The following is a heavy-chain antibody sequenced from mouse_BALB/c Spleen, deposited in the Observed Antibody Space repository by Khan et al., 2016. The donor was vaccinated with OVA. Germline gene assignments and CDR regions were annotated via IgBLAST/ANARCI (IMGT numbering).Heavy chain of an antibody. D-gene: IGHD2-2*01. CDR1: GYTFSSYW. Sequence: QVQLKQSGGDLMKPGASVKISCKATGYTFSSYWIEWVKQRPGHGLEWIGQIFPGSVSTTYNEKFKGKATFTADTSSKTAYMHISSLTSEDSAVYYCARGGYGGFAYWGQGTLVTVSA. CDR3: ARGGYGGFAY. J-gene: IGHJ3*01. V-gene: IGHV1-9*01. CDR2: IFPGSVST.